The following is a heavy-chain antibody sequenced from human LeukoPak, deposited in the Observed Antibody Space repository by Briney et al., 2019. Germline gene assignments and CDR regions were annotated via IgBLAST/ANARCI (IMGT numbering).Heavy chain of an antibody. D-gene: IGHD4-17*01. CDR3: ARVYDYGDNWFDP. CDR2: INWNGGST. J-gene: IGHJ5*02. V-gene: IGHV3-20*04. Sequence: RPGGSLRLSCAASGFTFDDYGMSWVRLAPGKGLVWVSGINWNGGSTGYADSVKGRFTISRDNAKNSLYLQMNSLRAEDTALYYCARVYDYGDNWFDPWGQGTLVTVSS. CDR1: GFTFDDYG.